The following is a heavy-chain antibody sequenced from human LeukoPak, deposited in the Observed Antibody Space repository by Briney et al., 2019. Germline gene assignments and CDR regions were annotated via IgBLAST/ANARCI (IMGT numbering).Heavy chain of an antibody. CDR1: GGSISSSSYY. CDR2: ISYSGWS. J-gene: IGHJ6*03. V-gene: IGHV4-39*07. D-gene: IGHD6-13*01. Sequence: SETLSLTCSVSGGSISSSSYYWGWIRQSPGKGLDWIGSISYSGWSYSDPSLKSRATISVDTSKNQFSLKLSSVTAADTAVYYCARLGPAGIFDYYYSMDVWGKGSTVTVSS. CDR3: ARLGPAGIFDYYYSMDV.